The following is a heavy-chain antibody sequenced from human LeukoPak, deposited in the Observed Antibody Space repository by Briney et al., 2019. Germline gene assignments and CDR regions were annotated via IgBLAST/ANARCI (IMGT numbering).Heavy chain of an antibody. CDR2: IIPIFGTA. Sequence: ASVKVSCKASGGTFSSYAISWVRQAPGQGLKWMGGIIPIFGTANYAQKFQGRVTITADGSTSTAYMELSSLRSEDTAVYYCARDRSKVLTGTYYFDYWGQGTLVTVSS. D-gene: IGHD1-7*01. J-gene: IGHJ4*02. V-gene: IGHV1-69*13. CDR1: GGTFSSYA. CDR3: ARDRSKVLTGTYYFDY.